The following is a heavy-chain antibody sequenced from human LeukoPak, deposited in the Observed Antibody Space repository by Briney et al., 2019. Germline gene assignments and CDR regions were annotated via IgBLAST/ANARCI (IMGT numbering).Heavy chain of an antibody. CDR3: ARAVIYDYVWGSYRFSPPDY. CDR2: INHSGST. V-gene: IGHV4-34*01. CDR1: GGSFSGYY. D-gene: IGHD3-16*02. J-gene: IGHJ4*02. Sequence: PSETLSLTCAVYGGSFSGYYWSWIRQPPGKGLEWIGEINHSGSTNYNPSLKSRVTISVDTSKNQFSLKLSSVTAADTAVYYCARAVIYDYVWGSYRFSPPDYWGQGTLVTVSS.